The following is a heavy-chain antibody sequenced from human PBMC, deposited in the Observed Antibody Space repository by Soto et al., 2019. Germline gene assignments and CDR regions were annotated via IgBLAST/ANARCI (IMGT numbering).Heavy chain of an antibody. V-gene: IGHV1-3*01. CDR2: INAGNGNT. CDR1: GYTFTSYA. J-gene: IGHJ4*02. CDR3: ARISSSWTVFDY. D-gene: IGHD6-13*01. Sequence: ASVKVSCKASGYTFTSYAMHWVRQAPGQRLEWMGWINAGNGNTKYSQKFQGRVTITRDTSASTAYTELSSLRSEDTAVYYCARISSSWTVFDYWGQGTLVTSPQ.